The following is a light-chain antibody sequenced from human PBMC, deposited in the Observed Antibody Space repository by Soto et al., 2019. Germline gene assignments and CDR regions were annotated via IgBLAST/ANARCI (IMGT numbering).Light chain of an antibody. Sequence: DIQMTQSPSTLSASVGDTVTITCRASQNIFTWLAWYQHKPGKAPKLLMYDASILESGVPSRFSGSGSGTDFTLTISSLQSDDFAVYYCQQYNNWPRTFGQGTKVEIK. J-gene: IGKJ1*01. V-gene: IGKV1-5*01. CDR3: QQYNNWPRT. CDR1: QNIFTW. CDR2: DAS.